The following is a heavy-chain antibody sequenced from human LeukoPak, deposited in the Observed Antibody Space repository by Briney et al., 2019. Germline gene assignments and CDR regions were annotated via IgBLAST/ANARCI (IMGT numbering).Heavy chain of an antibody. CDR1: GGTFSSYA. CDR3: ARESGEVGATKLFDY. D-gene: IGHD1-26*01. V-gene: IGHV1-69*13. J-gene: IGHJ4*02. CDR2: IIPIFGTA. Sequence: SVKVSFKASGGTFSSYAISWVRQAPGQGLEWMGGIIPIFGTANYAQKFQGRVTITADESTSTAYMELSSLRAEDTAVYYCARESGEVGATKLFDYWGQGTLVTVSS.